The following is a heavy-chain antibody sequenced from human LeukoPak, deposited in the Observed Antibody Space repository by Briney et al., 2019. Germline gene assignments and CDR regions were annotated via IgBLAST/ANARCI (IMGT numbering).Heavy chain of an antibody. CDR3: ARGLRDYVWGSYRYIP. CDR2: MNPNSGNT. D-gene: IGHD3-16*02. Sequence: ASVKVSCKASGYTFTSYDINWVRQATGQGLEWMRWMNPNSGNTGYAQKFQGRVTMTRNTSISTAYMELSSLRSEDTAVYYCARGLRDYVWGSYRYIPWGQGTLVTVSS. V-gene: IGHV1-8*01. CDR1: GYTFTSYD. J-gene: IGHJ5*02.